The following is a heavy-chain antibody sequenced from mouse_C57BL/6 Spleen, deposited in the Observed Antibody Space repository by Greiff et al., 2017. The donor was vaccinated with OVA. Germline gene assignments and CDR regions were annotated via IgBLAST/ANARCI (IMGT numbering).Heavy chain of an antibody. CDR2: ISDGGSYT. V-gene: IGHV5-4*01. J-gene: IGHJ2*01. Sequence: EVMLVESGGGLVKPGGSLKLSCAASGFTFSSYAMSWVRQTPEKRLEWVATISDGGSYTYYPDNVKGRFTITRDNAKNNLYLQMSHLKSEDTAMYYCAREGGSDGYFLLWGQGTTLTVSS. D-gene: IGHD2-3*01. CDR3: AREGGSDGYFLL. CDR1: GFTFSSYA.